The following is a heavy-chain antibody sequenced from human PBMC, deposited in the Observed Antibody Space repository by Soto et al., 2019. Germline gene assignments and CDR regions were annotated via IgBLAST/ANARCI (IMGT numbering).Heavy chain of an antibody. CDR1: GGTFSSYA. J-gene: IGHJ4*02. D-gene: IGHD3-9*01. CDR3: ARAPTLRYFRRAFDY. Sequence: QVQLVQSGAEVKKPGSSVKVSCKASGGTFSSYAISWVRQAPGQGLEWMGWMNPNSGNTGYAQKFQGRVTMTRNTSISTAYMELSSLRSEDTAVYYCARAPTLRYFRRAFDYWGQGTLVTVSS. V-gene: IGHV1-8*02. CDR2: MNPNSGNT.